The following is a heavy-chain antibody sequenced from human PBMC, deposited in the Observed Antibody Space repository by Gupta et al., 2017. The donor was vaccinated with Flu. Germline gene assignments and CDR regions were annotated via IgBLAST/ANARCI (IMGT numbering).Heavy chain of an antibody. D-gene: IGHD5-12*01. J-gene: IGHJ4*02. CDR3: ARMSEMATIIDY. CDR1: GLTFKNHN. V-gene: IGHV3-48*02. CDR2: ICGSSSEM. Sequence: EVQLVESGGGVVQPGGSLRLYCAASGLTFKNHNMNWFRQVPGKGLEWFSFICGSSSEMYYAASVKGRFTISRDNAKNSLYLQMNSLRDEDTAVYYCARMSEMATIIDYWGQGTLVTVSS.